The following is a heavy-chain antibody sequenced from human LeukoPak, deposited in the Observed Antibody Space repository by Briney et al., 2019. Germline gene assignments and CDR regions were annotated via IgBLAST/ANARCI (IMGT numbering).Heavy chain of an antibody. Sequence: GGSLRLSCAASGFTFSEAWMSWVRQAPGMGLEWAGRIKTKSDGGTTDYAAPVKGRFSISRDDSKTTVYLQINSLKTEDTAVYYCTADMPASSRAADYWGQGTLVTVSS. CDR3: TADMPASSRAADY. CDR2: IKTKSDGGTT. J-gene: IGHJ4*02. D-gene: IGHD2-15*01. V-gene: IGHV3-15*01. CDR1: GFTFSEAW.